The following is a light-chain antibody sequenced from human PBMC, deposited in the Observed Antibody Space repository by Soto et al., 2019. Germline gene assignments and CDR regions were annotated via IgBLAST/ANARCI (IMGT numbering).Light chain of an antibody. J-gene: IGLJ2*01. CDR1: SSNIGADYH. Sequence: QSVLTQPPSVSGAPGQRVTIFCTGSSSNIGADYHVHWYQQLPGTAPRLLIYGNTNRPSGVPGRFSGSKSDTSASLAITGLQAEDEGDYYCAAWDDSLRGVVFGGGTKLTVL. V-gene: IGLV1-40*01. CDR2: GNT. CDR3: AAWDDSLRGVV.